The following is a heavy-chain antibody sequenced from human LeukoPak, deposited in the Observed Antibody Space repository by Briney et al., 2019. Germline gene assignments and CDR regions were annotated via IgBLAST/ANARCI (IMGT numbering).Heavy chain of an antibody. Sequence: SETLSLTCTVSGGSISSGNWWSWVRQPPGKGLEWFGEILHTGNTNYNPSLKSRVTISVDKSNNQFSLKLSSVTAADTAVYYCARHVAGSYYSLSGYYFDYWGQGTLVTVSS. D-gene: IGHD1-26*01. CDR2: ILHTGNT. CDR1: GGSISSGNW. J-gene: IGHJ4*02. CDR3: ARHVAGSYYSLSGYYFDY. V-gene: IGHV4-4*02.